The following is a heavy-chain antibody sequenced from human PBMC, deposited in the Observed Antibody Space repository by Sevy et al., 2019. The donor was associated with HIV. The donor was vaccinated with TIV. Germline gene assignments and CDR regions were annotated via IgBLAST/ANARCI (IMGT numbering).Heavy chain of an antibody. CDR1: GGSISSSSYY. V-gene: IGHV4-39*01. CDR2: IYYSGST. CDR3: ARPAGKWLVRGDAFDI. D-gene: IGHD6-19*01. Sequence: SETLSLTCTVSGGSISSSSYYWGWIRQPPGKGLEWIGSIYYSGSTYYNPSLKSRVTISVDTSKNQFSLKLGSVTAADTAVYYCARPAGKWLVRGDAFDIWGQGTMVTVSS. J-gene: IGHJ3*02.